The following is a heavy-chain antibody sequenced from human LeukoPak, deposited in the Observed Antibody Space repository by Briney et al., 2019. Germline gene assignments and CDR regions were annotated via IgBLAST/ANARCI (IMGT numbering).Heavy chain of an antibody. D-gene: IGHD5-24*01. Sequence: GGSLRLSCAAAGFMFSNYVMYWVRQAPGKGLEWVSVIYSGGQTYYADSVKGRFTISRDNSKNTVYLHMNSLRAEDTAVYYCARARVEMGTNYYLDWWGQGTLVTVSS. CDR1: GFMFSNYV. CDR3: ARARVEMGTNYYLDW. CDR2: IYSGGQT. J-gene: IGHJ4*02. V-gene: IGHV3-66*01.